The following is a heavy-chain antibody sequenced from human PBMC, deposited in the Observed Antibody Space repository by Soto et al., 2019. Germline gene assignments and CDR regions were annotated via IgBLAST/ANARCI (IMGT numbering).Heavy chain of an antibody. CDR2: IYHTGTT. Sequence: QVQLQESGPGLVNPSGTLSLTCAVSGASINRENWWTWVRQPPGKGLEWIGDIYHTGTTNYDSSLKSRATISIDESKNHFSLILNSVTAADTAVYYCAGSVHFWGQGTLVAVSS. V-gene: IGHV4-4*02. J-gene: IGHJ4*02. CDR3: AGSVHF. CDR1: GASINRENW.